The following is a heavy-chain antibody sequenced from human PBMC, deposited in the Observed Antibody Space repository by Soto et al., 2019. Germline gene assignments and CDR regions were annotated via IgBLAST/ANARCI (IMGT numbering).Heavy chain of an antibody. V-gene: IGHV1-2*04. CDR1: GYTFTGYY. J-gene: IGHJ6*02. CDR3: ARDLTTSNYPIDYYYYGMDV. Sequence: ASVKVSCKASGYTFTGYYMHWVRQAPGQGLEWMGWINPNSGGTNYAQKFQGWVTMTRDTSISTAYMELSRLRSDDTAVYYCARDLTTSNYPIDYYYYGMDVWGQGTTVT. D-gene: IGHD4-4*01. CDR2: INPNSGGT.